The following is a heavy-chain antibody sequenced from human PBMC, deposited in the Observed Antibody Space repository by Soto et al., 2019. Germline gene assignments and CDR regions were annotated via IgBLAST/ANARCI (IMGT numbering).Heavy chain of an antibody. V-gene: IGHV5-51*01. CDR1: GYSFTSYW. D-gene: IGHD6-6*01. CDR2: IYPGDSDT. Sequence: GESLKISCKGSGYSFTSYWIGWVRQMPGKGLEWMGIIYPGDSDTRYSPSFQGQVTISTDKSISTAYLQWSSLKASDTAMYYCAGTSSSSRFYYYGMDVWGQGTTVTVSS. CDR3: AGTSSSSRFYYYGMDV. J-gene: IGHJ6*02.